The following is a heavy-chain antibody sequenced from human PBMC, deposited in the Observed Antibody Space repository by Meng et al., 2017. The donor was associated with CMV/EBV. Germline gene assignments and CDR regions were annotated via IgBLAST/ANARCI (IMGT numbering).Heavy chain of an antibody. CDR3: AREDVVVPAANETFYYYGMDV. D-gene: IGHD2-2*01. V-gene: IGHV3-20*04. Sequence: GGSLRLSCAASGFTFDDYGMSWVRQAPGKGLEWVSGINWNGGCTGYADSVKGRFTISRDNAKNSLYLQMNSLRAEDTALYYCAREDVVVPAANETFYYYGMDVWGQGTTVTVSS. CDR1: GFTFDDYG. J-gene: IGHJ6*02. CDR2: INWNGGCT.